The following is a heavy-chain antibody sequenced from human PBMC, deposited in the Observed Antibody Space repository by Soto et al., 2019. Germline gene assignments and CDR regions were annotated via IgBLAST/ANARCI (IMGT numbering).Heavy chain of an antibody. D-gene: IGHD4-17*01. CDR3: AKDPTTYGDYGELDP. J-gene: IGHJ5*02. CDR2: IRGSGGST. CDR1: GFTFSSYA. Sequence: EVQLLESGGGLVQPGGSLRLSCAASGFTFSSYAMSWVRQAPGKGLEWVSAIRGSGGSTYYADTVKGRFTISRDNSKNTLYLQMNNLRDEDTAVYYCAKDPTTYGDYGELDPWGQGTLVTVSS. V-gene: IGHV3-23*01.